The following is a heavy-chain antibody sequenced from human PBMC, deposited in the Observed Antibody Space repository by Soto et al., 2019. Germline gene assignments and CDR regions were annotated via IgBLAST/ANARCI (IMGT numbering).Heavy chain of an antibody. J-gene: IGHJ4*02. CDR2: ISHDGINK. V-gene: IGHV3-30-3*01. CDR3: VKGSASTRLYYFDY. Sequence: GGSLRLSCTASGFSFSSYAMYWFRQPPGKGLEWVAVISHDGINKYYADSVKGRFTISRDNSKHTLYLEVNSLRAEDTAVYYCVKGSASTRLYYFDYWGQGTLVTVSS. CDR1: GFSFSSYA.